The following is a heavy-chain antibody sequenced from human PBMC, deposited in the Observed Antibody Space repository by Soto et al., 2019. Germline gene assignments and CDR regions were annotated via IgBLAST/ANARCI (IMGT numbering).Heavy chain of an antibody. Sequence: EVQLLGSGGGLVQPGGSLRLSCVGSGFPFSTYWMNWVRQAPGKGLEWVANINPDGNVGTYVDSVRGRFTTSRDNAKNSLYLQMNGLRADDTAVYFCAGWGGHDYNYWGQGIMVTVSS. J-gene: IGHJ4*02. V-gene: IGHV3-7*03. CDR1: GFPFSTYW. CDR3: AGWGGHDYNY. CDR2: INPDGNVG. D-gene: IGHD4-4*01.